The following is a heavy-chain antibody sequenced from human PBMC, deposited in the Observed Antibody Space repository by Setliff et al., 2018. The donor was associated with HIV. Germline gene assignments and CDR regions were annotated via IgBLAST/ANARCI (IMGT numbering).Heavy chain of an antibody. J-gene: IGHJ1*01. V-gene: IGHV4-34*01. Sequence: SETLSLTCAVYGGSFNGYYWSWIRQPPGKGLEWIGEINHSGGTNYNPSLKSRVTMSVDKSKNQFTLRLSSVTAADTAVYYCARARRAGSGPKYFQHWGQGTLVTVSS. CDR2: INHSGGT. CDR1: GGSFNGYY. D-gene: IGHD2-15*01. CDR3: ARARRAGSGPKYFQH.